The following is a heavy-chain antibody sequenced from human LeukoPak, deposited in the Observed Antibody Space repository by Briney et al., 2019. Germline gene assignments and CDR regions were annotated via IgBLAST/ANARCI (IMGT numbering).Heavy chain of an antibody. D-gene: IGHD3-3*01. V-gene: IGHV4-34*01. J-gene: IGHJ4*02. CDR2: INHSGST. Sequence: SETLSLTCAVYGGSFSGYYWSWIRQPPGKGLEWIGEINHSGSTNYNPSLKSRVTISVDTSKNQFSLKLSSVIAADTAVYYGARARLVSITIFGVVIWYFDYWGQGTLVTVSS. CDR3: ARARLVSITIFGVVIWYFDY. CDR1: GGSFSGYY.